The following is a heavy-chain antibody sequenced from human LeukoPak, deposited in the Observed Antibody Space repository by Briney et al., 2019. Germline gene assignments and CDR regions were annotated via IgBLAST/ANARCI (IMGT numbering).Heavy chain of an antibody. J-gene: IGHJ4*02. V-gene: IGHV1-2*02. D-gene: IGHD1/OR15-1a*01. CDR2: INPNSGGT. CDR1: GYTFTGYY. CDR3: ARDLYNWNNLDY. Sequence: ASVKVSCKASGYTFTGYYMHWVRQAPGQGLEWMGWINPNSGGTNYAQKFQGRVTMTRDTSIGTAYMELSRLRSDDTAVYYCARDLYNWNNLDYWGQGTLVTVSS.